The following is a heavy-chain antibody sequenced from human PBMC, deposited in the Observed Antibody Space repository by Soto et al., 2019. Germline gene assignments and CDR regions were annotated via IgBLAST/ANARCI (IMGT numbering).Heavy chain of an antibody. V-gene: IGHV4-39*01. CDR3: ARPSGSYLYYFDY. J-gene: IGHJ4*02. CDR1: GGSLSSNYYY. CDR2: IYYSGST. Sequence: PSETLSLTCTVSGGSLSSNYYYWGWIRQPPGKGLEWIGSIYYSGSTYYNPSLKSRVTISVDTSKNQFSLKLSSVTAADTAVYYCARPSGSYLYYFDYWGQGTLVTVSS. D-gene: IGHD1-26*01.